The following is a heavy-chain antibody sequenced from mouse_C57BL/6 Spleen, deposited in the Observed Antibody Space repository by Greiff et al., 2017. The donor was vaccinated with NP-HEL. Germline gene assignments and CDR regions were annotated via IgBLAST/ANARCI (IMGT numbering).Heavy chain of an antibody. CDR2: ISDGGSYP. J-gene: IGHJ1*03. CDR3: ARRILTNLRGYFDV. Sequence: EVQLVESGGGLVKPGGSLKLSCAASGFTFSSYAMSWVRQTPETRLEWVATISDGGSYPYYPDNVKGRFPISRDNAKNNLDLQRSHLKSEDTAMYYCARRILTNLRGYFDVWGTGTTVTVSS. CDR1: GFTFSSYA. V-gene: IGHV5-4*01. D-gene: IGHD1-1*01.